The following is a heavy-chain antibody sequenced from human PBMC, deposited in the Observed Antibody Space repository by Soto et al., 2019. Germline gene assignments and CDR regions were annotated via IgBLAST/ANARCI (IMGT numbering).Heavy chain of an antibody. V-gene: IGHV1-2*04. J-gene: IGHJ4*02. CDR3: ARDSGLGVFDY. D-gene: IGHD3-3*01. CDR2: ISPHSGGT. CDR1: GYTFTGYY. Sequence: QVQLVQSGAEVKKPGAAVKVSCKASGYTFTGYYINWLRQAPGQGLEWMGWISPHSGGTNSARKFQGWVTMTRDTSISTAYMELSSLKSGDTAVYYCARDSGLGVFDYWGQGTLVTVSS.